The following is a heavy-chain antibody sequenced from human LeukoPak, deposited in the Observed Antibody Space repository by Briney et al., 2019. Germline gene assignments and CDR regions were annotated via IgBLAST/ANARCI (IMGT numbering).Heavy chain of an antibody. CDR1: GYTFTSYA. CDR2: ISTYNGNT. V-gene: IGHV1-18*01. D-gene: IGHD1-26*01. CDR3: ARSVGAAFDY. J-gene: IGHJ4*02. Sequence: ASVKVSCKASGYTFTSYAMNWVRQAPGQGLEWMGWISTYNGNTNYAQKFQGRVTMTTDTSTSTAYMELRSLRSDDTAVYYCARSVGAAFDYWGQGTLVTVSS.